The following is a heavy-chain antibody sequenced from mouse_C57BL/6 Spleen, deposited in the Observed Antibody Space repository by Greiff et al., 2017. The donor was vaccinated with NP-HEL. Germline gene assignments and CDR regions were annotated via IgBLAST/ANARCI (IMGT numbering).Heavy chain of an antibody. D-gene: IGHD2-4*01. CDR2: FYPGSDSI. Sequence: QVQLQQSGAELVKPGASVKLSCKASGYTFTEYNINWVKQRSGQGLEWIGWFYPGSDSIKYNEKFKDKATLTADKSSSTVYMALSRLTSEDSAVYFCARHEGYDYVLDYWGQGTTLTVSS. CDR3: ARHEGYDYVLDY. J-gene: IGHJ2*01. V-gene: IGHV1-62-2*01. CDR1: GYTFTEYN.